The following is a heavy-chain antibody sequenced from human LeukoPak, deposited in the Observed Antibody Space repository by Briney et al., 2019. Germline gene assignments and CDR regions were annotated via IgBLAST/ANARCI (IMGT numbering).Heavy chain of an antibody. Sequence: RGSLRLSCAASGFTFSSYSMNWVRQAPGKGLEWVSSISSSSSYIYYADSVKGRFTISRDNAKNSLYLQMNSLRAEDTAVYYCARGERLYSSGAFDIWGQGTMVTVSS. CDR3: ARGERLYSSGAFDI. CDR1: GFTFSSYS. V-gene: IGHV3-21*01. J-gene: IGHJ3*02. D-gene: IGHD6-19*01. CDR2: ISSSSSYI.